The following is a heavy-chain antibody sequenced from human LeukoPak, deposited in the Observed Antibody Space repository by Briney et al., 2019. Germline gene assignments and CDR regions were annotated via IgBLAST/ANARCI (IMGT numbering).Heavy chain of an antibody. J-gene: IGHJ4*02. CDR1: GFTFNSYS. CDR2: ISSSSNYI. CDR3: ASFPIVGATTGPSFDY. V-gene: IGHV3-21*01. Sequence: MTGGSLRLSCAASGFTFNSYSMNWVRQAPGKGLEWVSSISSSSNYIYYADSVKGRFTISRDNTKNSLYLQMNSLRAEDTAVYYCASFPIVGATTGPSFDYWGQGTLVTVSS. D-gene: IGHD1-26*01.